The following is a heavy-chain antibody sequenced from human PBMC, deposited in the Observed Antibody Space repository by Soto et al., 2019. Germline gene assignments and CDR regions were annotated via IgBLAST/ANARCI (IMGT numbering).Heavy chain of an antibody. J-gene: IGHJ4*02. D-gene: IGHD4-17*01. V-gene: IGHV3-30*18. CDR2: ISYDGSNK. Sequence: PGGSLRLSCAASGFTFSSYGMHWVRQAPGKGLEWVAVISYDGSNKYYADSVKGRFTISRDNSKNTLYLQMNSLRAEDTAVYYCAKDLYGDYSPPTLDYWGQGTLVTVSS. CDR1: GFTFSSYG. CDR3: AKDLYGDYSPPTLDY.